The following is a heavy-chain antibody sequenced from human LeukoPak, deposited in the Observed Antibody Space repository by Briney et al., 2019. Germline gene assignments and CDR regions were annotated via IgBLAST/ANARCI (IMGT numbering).Heavy chain of an antibody. CDR3: ARAPAIVGAFSDDY. Sequence: PSETLSLTCTVSGGSISSGSYYWSWIRQPAGKGLEWIGRIYTSGSTNYNPSLKSRVTISVDTSKNQFSLKLSSMTAADTAVYYCARAPAIVGAFSDDYWGQGTLVTVSS. J-gene: IGHJ4*02. D-gene: IGHD1-26*01. V-gene: IGHV4-61*02. CDR1: GGSISSGSYY. CDR2: IYTSGST.